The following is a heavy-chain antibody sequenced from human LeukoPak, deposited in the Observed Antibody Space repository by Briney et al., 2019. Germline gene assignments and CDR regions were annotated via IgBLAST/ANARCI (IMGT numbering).Heavy chain of an antibody. CDR2: INHSGST. Sequence: SETLSLTCAVYGGSFSGYYWSWIRQPPGKGLEWIGEINHSGSTNYNPSLNSRVTISVDTSKNQFSLKLSSVTAADTAVYYCARGIVVVPAARGYAFDIWGQGTMVTVSS. D-gene: IGHD2-2*01. V-gene: IGHV4-34*01. J-gene: IGHJ3*02. CDR3: ARGIVVVPAARGYAFDI. CDR1: GGSFSGYY.